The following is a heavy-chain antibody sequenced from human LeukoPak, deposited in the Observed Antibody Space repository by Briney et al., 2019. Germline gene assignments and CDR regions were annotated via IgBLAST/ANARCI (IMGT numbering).Heavy chain of an antibody. V-gene: IGHV4-59*08. CDR3: ARQQYSSSWYSVWFDP. CDR2: IYYSGST. CDR1: GGSISSYY. D-gene: IGHD6-13*01. Sequence: PSETLSLTCTVSGGSISSYYWSWIRQPPGKGLEWIGYIYYSGSTNYNPSLKSRVTISVDTSKNQFSLKLSSVTAADTAEYYCARQQYSSSWYSVWFDPWGQGTLVTVSS. J-gene: IGHJ5*02.